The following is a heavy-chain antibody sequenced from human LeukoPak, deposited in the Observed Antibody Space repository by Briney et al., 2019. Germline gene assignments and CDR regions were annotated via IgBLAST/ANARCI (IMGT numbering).Heavy chain of an antibody. Sequence: QSGGSLRLSCAASGFTFSSYEMNWVRQAPGKGLEWVSYISSSGSTIYYADSVKGRFTISRDNAKNSLYLQMNSLRAEDTAVYYCAKDPHSSGYSHFDYWGQGTLVTVSS. CDR3: AKDPHSSGYSHFDY. D-gene: IGHD3-22*01. V-gene: IGHV3-48*03. J-gene: IGHJ4*02. CDR2: ISSSGSTI. CDR1: GFTFSSYE.